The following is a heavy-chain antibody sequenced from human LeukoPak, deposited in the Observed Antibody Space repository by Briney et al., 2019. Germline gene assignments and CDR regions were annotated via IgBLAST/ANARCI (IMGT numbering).Heavy chain of an antibody. CDR2: INHSGST. V-gene: IGHV4-34*01. CDR1: GGSFSGYY. J-gene: IGHJ5*02. D-gene: IGHD3-10*01. CDR3: ARVNPMVRSFDP. Sequence: SETLSLTCAVYGGSFSGYYWSWIRQPPGKGLEWIGEINHSGSTNYNPSLKSRVTISVDTSKNQLSLKLSPVTAADTAVYYCARVNPMVRSFDPWGQGTLVTVSS.